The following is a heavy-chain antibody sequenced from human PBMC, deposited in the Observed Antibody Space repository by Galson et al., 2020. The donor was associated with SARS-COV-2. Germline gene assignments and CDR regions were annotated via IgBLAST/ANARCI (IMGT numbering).Heavy chain of an antibody. CDR3: AKDPYPRSRSYPGY. Sequence: GESLKISCAASGFTFSNYGMHWVRQAPGKGLEWVALTSHDGSNKYYTDSVKGRFTISRDNSEDTLYLQMNSLRAEDTAVYYCAKDPYPRSRSYPGYWGQGTLVTVSS. CDR1: GFTFSNYG. V-gene: IGHV3-30*18. D-gene: IGHD1-26*01. CDR2: TSHDGSNK. J-gene: IGHJ4*02.